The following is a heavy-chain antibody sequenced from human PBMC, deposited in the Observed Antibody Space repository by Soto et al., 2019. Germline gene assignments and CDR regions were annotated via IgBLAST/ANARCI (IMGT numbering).Heavy chain of an antibody. CDR1: GYTFSNYG. CDR2: ISAYNGIA. J-gene: IGHJ4*02. V-gene: IGHV1-18*01. D-gene: IGHD3-3*01. CDR3: AKPSYDFWSGYYHPFDY. Sequence: GASVKVSCKASGYTFSNYGFSWVRQAPGQGLEWVAWISAYNGIALYGQKFQGRVTVTTDTPTSTAYMEVWSLRVEDTAVYYCAKPSYDFWSGYYHPFDYWGQGTLVTVSS.